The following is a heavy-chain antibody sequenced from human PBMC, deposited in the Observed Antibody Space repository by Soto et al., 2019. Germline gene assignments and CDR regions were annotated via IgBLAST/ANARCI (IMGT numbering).Heavy chain of an antibody. D-gene: IGHD2-2*02. V-gene: IGHV3-15*07. J-gene: IGHJ4*01. Sequence: PGGSLRLSCAASGFTFSHAWINWVRQTPGRGLEWVGRVKSKNDGWTTDFAAPVKGRFAISRDDSKTMVYLEMNSLQTEDTAMYYCTTDSYIPTTRARFDYWGHGTPVTVSS. CDR3: TTDSYIPTTRARFDY. CDR1: GFTFSHAW. CDR2: VKSKNDGWTT.